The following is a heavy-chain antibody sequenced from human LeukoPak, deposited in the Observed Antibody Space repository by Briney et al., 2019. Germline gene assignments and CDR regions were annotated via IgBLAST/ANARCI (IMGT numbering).Heavy chain of an antibody. Sequence: PSETLSLTCAVYGGSFSGYFWSWIRQPPGKGLEWIGEINHSGSTNYNPSLKSRVTISVDTSKNQFSLKLSSVTAADTAVYYCARDDTVSMDVWGQGTTVTVSS. J-gene: IGHJ6*02. D-gene: IGHD4-17*01. CDR1: GGSFSGYF. V-gene: IGHV4-34*01. CDR2: INHSGST. CDR3: ARDDTVSMDV.